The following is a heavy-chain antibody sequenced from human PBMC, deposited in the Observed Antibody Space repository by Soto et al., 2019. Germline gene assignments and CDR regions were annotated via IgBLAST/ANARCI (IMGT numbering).Heavy chain of an antibody. J-gene: IGHJ4*02. CDR1: GGSISSYY. V-gene: IGHV4-59*08. D-gene: IGHD2-15*01. CDR3: ARHTPAISISDH. CDR2: IYYSGST. Sequence: SETLSLTCIVSGGSISSYYWSWIRQPPGKGLEWIGYIYYSGSTNYNPSLKSRVTISVDTSKNQFSLKLSSVTAADTAVYYCARHTPAISISDHWGQGTLVTVSS.